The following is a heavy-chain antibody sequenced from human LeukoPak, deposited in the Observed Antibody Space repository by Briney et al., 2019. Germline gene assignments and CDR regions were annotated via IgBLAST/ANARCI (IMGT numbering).Heavy chain of an antibody. J-gene: IGHJ1*01. CDR2: ISWNSGIA. Sequence: GGSLRLSCAASGFTFDDYAMHWVRQAPGKGLEWVSGISWNSGIAGYADSVKGRFTISRDNAKNSLYLQMNSLRAEDMALYYCVKGGDGYNSPSEHWGQGTLVTV. V-gene: IGHV3-9*03. CDR3: VKGGDGYNSPSEH. D-gene: IGHD5-24*01. CDR1: GFTFDDYA.